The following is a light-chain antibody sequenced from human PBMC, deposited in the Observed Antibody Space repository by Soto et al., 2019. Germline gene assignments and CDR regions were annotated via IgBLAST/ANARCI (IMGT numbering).Light chain of an antibody. CDR3: CSYAGSSTYV. CDR2: EGS. Sequence: QSELAQPGSVSEPPGRSIIITCTGTSSDVGSYNLVSWYQQHPGKAPKLMIYEGSKRPSGVSNRFSGSKSGNTASLTISGLQAEDEADYYCCSYAGSSTYVFGTGTKVTVL. J-gene: IGLJ1*01. V-gene: IGLV2-23*01. CDR1: SSDVGSYNL.